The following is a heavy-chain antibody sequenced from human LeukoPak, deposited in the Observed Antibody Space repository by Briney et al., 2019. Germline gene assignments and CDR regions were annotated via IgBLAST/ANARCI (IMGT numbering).Heavy chain of an antibody. J-gene: IGHJ4*02. Sequence: SETLSLTCAVYGGSFSGYYWSWIRQPPGKGLEWIGSIYYSGSTYYNPSLKSRVTISVDTSKNQFSLKLSSVTAADTAVYYCASRPPYYYDSSGYYYQGDYWGQGTLVTVSS. CDR2: IYYSGST. D-gene: IGHD3-22*01. CDR1: GGSFSGYY. CDR3: ASRPPYYYDSSGYYYQGDY. V-gene: IGHV4-34*01.